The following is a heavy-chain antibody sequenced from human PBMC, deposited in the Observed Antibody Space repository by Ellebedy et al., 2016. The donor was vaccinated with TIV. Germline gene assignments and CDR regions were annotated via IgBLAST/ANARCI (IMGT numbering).Heavy chain of an antibody. CDR1: GYTFTSYY. CDR3: ARGDSSGYTPSPYYYYYYGMDV. Sequence: ASVKVSXXASGYTFTSYYMHWVRQAPGQGLEWMGIINPSGGSTSYAQKFQGRVTMTRDTSTSTVYMELSSLRSEDTAVYYCARGDSSGYTPSPYYYYYYGMDVWGQGTTVTVSS. J-gene: IGHJ6*02. D-gene: IGHD3-22*01. V-gene: IGHV1-46*01. CDR2: INPSGGST.